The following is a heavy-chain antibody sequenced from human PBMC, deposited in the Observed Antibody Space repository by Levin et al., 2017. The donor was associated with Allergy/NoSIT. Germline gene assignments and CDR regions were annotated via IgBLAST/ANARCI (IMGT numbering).Heavy chain of an antibody. Sequence: SETLSLTCTVSGDSISSNNHYWGWLRQPPGKGLEWIGHIYYSGSTYYNPSLKSRLTISLDTPKNQFSLKLGSVTAADTAVYYCAGVALTDAFDIWGQGTMVTVSS. CDR3: AGVALTDAFDI. CDR2: IYYSGST. D-gene: IGHD1-14*01. V-gene: IGHV4-39*07. CDR1: GDSISSNNHY. J-gene: IGHJ3*02.